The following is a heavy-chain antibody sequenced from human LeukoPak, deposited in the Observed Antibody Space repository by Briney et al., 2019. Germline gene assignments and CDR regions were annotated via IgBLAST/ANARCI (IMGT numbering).Heavy chain of an antibody. CDR2: IYPGDSDT. J-gene: IGHJ4*02. D-gene: IGHD6-19*01. CDR3: ARHIPAYSSGWYYFDY. CDR1: GYSFTSYW. Sequence: GESLKISCKGSGYSFTSYWIGWVRQMPGKGLEWMGIIYPGDSDTRYSPSFQGQVTISADKSISTAYLLWSSLKASDTAMYYCARHIPAYSSGWYYFDYWGQGTLVTVSS. V-gene: IGHV5-51*01.